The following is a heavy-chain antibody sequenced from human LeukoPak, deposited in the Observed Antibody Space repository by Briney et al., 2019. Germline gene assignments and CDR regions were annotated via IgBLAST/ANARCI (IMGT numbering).Heavy chain of an antibody. V-gene: IGHV3-33*08. CDR1: GFTFSFYA. CDR3: ARDGGIVVGQYYFDY. CDR2: IWYDGSNK. D-gene: IGHD2-15*01. Sequence: GGSLRLSCAASGFTFSFYAMSWVRQAPGQGLEWVAIIWYDGSNKYYADSVKGRFTISRDNSKNTLYLQMNSLRAEDTAVYYCARDGGIVVGQYYFDYWGQGTLVTVSS. J-gene: IGHJ4*02.